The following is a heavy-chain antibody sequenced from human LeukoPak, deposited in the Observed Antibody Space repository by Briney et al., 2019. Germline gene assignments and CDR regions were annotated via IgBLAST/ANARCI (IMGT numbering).Heavy chain of an antibody. CDR2: ISIGGDYT. CDR3: AKLHSATITADFDN. V-gene: IGHV3-23*01. CDR1: GFTFSGCA. Sequence: PGGSLRLSRAASGFTFSGCAMSWVRQAPGKGLEWVSGISIGGDYTYYADSVQGRFTISRDNSKNTLFLQMSNLRAEDTAKYYCAKLHSATITADFDNWGQGSLVIVSS. D-gene: IGHD1-14*01. J-gene: IGHJ4*02.